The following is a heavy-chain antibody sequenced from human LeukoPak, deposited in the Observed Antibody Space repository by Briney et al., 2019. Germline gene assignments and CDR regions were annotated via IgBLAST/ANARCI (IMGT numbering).Heavy chain of an antibody. CDR3: ARHQEVDFDL. CDR2: IYYSGST. Sequence: SETLSLTCIVSGGSISSYYWSWIRQPPGKGLEWIGYIYYSGSTNYNSSLKSRVTISVDTSKNHFSLKLSSVTAADTAVYYCARHQEVDFDLWGRGTLVTVSS. V-gene: IGHV4-59*08. CDR1: GGSISSYY. J-gene: IGHJ2*01.